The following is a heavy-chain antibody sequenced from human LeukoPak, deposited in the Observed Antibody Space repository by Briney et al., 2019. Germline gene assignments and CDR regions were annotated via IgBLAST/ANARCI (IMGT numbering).Heavy chain of an antibody. Sequence: GGSLRLSCAASGFTFSSYAMHWVRQAPGKGLEWVAVISYDGSNKYYADSVEGRFTISRDNSKNTLYLQMNSLRAEDTAVYYCARAQLYYYGSGSYLVYWGQGTLVTVSS. CDR2: ISYDGSNK. CDR3: ARAQLYYYGSGSYLVY. D-gene: IGHD3-10*01. J-gene: IGHJ4*02. CDR1: GFTFSSYA. V-gene: IGHV3-30-3*01.